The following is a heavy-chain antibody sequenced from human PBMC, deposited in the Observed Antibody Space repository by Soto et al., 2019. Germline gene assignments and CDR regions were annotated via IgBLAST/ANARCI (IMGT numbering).Heavy chain of an antibody. V-gene: IGHV1-69*13. J-gene: IGHJ6*02. CDR1: GGTFSSYA. D-gene: IGHD5-12*01. Sequence: SVKVSCKASGGTFSSYAISWVRQAPGQGLEWMGGIIPIFGTANYAQKFQGRVTITADESTSTAYMELSSLRSEDTAVYYCARDRGSGYDYYYYGLDVWGQGTTVTVSS. CDR2: IIPIFGTA. CDR3: ARDRGSGYDYYYYGLDV.